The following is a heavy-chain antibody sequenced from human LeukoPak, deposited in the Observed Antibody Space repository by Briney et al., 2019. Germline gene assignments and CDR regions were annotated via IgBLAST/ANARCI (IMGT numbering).Heavy chain of an antibody. CDR2: IYHSGST. CDR1: GYSISSGYY. D-gene: IGHD3-10*01. V-gene: IGHV4-38-2*02. CDR3: ARDAGDYYYYYYMDV. J-gene: IGHJ6*03. Sequence: SETLSLTCTVSGYSISSGYYWGWIRQPPGKGLEWIGSIYHSGSTYYNPSLKSRVSISVDTSKNQFSLKLSSVTAADTAVYYCARDAGDYYYYYYMDVWGKGTTVTISS.